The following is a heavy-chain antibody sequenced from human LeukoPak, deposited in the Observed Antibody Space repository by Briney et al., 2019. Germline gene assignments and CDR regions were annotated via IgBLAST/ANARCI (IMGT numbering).Heavy chain of an antibody. CDR1: GGSISNYY. CDR3: ARDPGYCSGGSCPFDY. J-gene: IGHJ4*02. Sequence: SETLSLTCTVSGGSISNYYWSWIRQPAGKGLEWIGRIYTSGSTNYNPSLKSRVTMSVDTSKSQFSLKLSSVTAADTAVYYCARDPGYCSGGSCPFDYWGQGPLVTVSS. CDR2: IYTSGST. D-gene: IGHD2-15*01. V-gene: IGHV4-4*07.